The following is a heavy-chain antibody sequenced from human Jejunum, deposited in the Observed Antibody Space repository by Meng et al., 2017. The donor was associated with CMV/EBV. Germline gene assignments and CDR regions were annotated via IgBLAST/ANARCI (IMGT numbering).Heavy chain of an antibody. CDR2: INPKTGDS. D-gene: IGHD6-13*01. J-gene: IGHJ4*02. Sequence: TGFYIYWVRQAPGQGLGWVGWINPKTGDSDSAQSFKGRVTMTRDTSINTTFLDLSSLRSDDTAVLYCARGPRISSYRSSWYYFDVWGQGTLVTVSS. CDR3: ARGPRISSYRSSWYYFDV. CDR1: TGFY. V-gene: IGHV1-2*02.